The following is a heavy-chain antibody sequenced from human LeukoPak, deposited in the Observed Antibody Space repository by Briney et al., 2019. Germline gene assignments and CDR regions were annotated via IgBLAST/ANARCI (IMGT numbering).Heavy chain of an antibody. CDR1: GYTFTSYG. V-gene: IGHV1-18*03. CDR2: ISAYNGNT. D-gene: IGHD6-6*01. Sequence: ASVKVSCKASGYTFTSYGISCVRQAPGQGLEWMGWISAYNGNTNYAQKLQGRVTMTTDTSTSTAYMELSSLRSEDMAVYYCARSRLVLLNWFDPWGQGTLVTVSS. J-gene: IGHJ5*02. CDR3: ARSRLVLLNWFDP.